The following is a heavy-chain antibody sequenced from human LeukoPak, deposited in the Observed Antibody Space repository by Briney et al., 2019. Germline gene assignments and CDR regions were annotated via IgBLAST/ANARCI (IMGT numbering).Heavy chain of an antibody. V-gene: IGHV4-34*01. CDR1: GGSFSVYY. CDR3: ARVVGGVYEPRAFDI. CDR2: INHSGST. J-gene: IGHJ3*02. Sequence: SETLSLTCAVYGGSFSVYYWSWNRQPPGKGLEWIGEINHSGSTNYNPSLKSRVTISVDTSKNQFSLKLSSVTAADTAVYYCARVVGGVYEPRAFDIWGQGTMVTVSS. D-gene: IGHD5/OR15-5a*01.